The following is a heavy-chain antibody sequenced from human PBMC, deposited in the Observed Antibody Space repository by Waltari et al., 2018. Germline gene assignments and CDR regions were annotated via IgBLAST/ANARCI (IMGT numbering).Heavy chain of an antibody. CDR2: IIGIGVST. V-gene: IGHV3-23*01. D-gene: IGHD1-26*01. CDR1: GFTFSSYA. CDR3: AKDIGSYWYFDL. Sequence: EVQLLESGGGLVQPGGSLRLSCAASGFTFSSYAMSWVRQAPGKGLEWVPAIIGIGVSTYYAASVKGRFTISRDNSKNTLYLQMNSLRAEDTAVYYCAKDIGSYWYFDLWGRGTLVTVSS. J-gene: IGHJ2*01.